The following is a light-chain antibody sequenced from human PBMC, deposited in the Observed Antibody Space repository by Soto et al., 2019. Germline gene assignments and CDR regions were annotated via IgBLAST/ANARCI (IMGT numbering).Light chain of an antibody. CDR3: CSYAGSYIFV. V-gene: IGLV1-40*01. CDR2: GNS. CDR1: SSNIGAGYD. J-gene: IGLJ1*01. Sequence: QSVLTQPPSVSGAPGQRVTISCTGSSSNIGAGYDVHWYQQLPGTAPKLLIYGNSNRPSGVPDRFSGSKSGTSASLAITGLQAEDEGDYYCCSYAGSYIFVFGTGTKVTVL.